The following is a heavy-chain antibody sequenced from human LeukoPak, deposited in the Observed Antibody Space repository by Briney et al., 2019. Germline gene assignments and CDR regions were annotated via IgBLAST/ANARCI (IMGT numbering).Heavy chain of an antibody. CDR1: GFTFSSYG. CDR3: AKEFHITMVRGVIGFGAFDI. D-gene: IGHD3-10*01. Sequence: GRSLRLSCAASGFTFSSYGMHWVRQAPGKGLEWVAVISYDGSNKYYADSVKGRFTISRDNSKNTLYLQMNSLRAEDTAVYYRAKEFHITMVRGVIGFGAFDIWGQGTMVTVSS. CDR2: ISYDGSNK. V-gene: IGHV3-30*18. J-gene: IGHJ3*02.